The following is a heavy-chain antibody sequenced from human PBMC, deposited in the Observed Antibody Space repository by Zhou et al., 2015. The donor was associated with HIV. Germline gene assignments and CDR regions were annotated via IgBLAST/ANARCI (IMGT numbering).Heavy chain of an antibody. CDR1: GGTFSSYA. CDR2: IIPVFASA. CDR3: TRGGLFQIINTAFYYDMDV. Sequence: QVQLVQSGAEVKKPGSSVKVSCKASGGTFSSYAISWVRQAPGEGLEWMGGIIPVFASANYAQKFQGRVTITADESTSTAYMELSSLRFEDTAVYYCTRGGLFQIINTAFYYDMDVWDQGP. J-gene: IGHJ6*02. D-gene: IGHD3/OR15-3a*01. V-gene: IGHV1-69*01.